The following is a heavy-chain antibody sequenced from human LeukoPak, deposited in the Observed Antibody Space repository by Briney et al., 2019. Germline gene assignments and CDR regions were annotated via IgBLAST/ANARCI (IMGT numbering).Heavy chain of an antibody. CDR2: ISAYNGNT. CDR1: GYTFTSYG. Sequence: GASVKVSCKASGYTFTSYGISWVRQAPGQGLEWMGWISAYNGNTNYARKLQGRVTMTTDTSTSTAYMELRSRRSDDTAVYYCARRIAAADAFDIWGQGTMVTVSS. CDR3: ARRIAAADAFDI. J-gene: IGHJ3*02. V-gene: IGHV1-18*01. D-gene: IGHD6-13*01.